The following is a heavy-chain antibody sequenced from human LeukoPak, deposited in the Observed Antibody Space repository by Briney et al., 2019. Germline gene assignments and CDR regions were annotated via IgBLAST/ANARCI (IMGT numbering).Heavy chain of an antibody. CDR2: IHPGDCDT. V-gene: IGHV5-51*01. CDR1: GYRFTSYW. Sequence: GGSLKISCKGSGYRFTSYWIGWAGQMPGKGLEGMGIIHPGDCDTRISPSFQGQVTISVDKSISTAYLQWSSLKASDTAMYYCARGPPSRYCTKGICVNYLDYWGQGALVTVSS. CDR3: ARGPPSRYCTKGICVNYLDY. D-gene: IGHD2-8*01. J-gene: IGHJ4*02.